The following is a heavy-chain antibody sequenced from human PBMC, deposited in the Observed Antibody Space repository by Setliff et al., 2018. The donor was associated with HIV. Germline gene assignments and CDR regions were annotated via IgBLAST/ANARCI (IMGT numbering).Heavy chain of an antibody. Sequence: SETLSLTCSVSGGSITSGGYYWSWIRQHPGKDLEWIGYIYYSGSTFYNPSLKSRVTISVDTSKNQFSLKLSSVTAADTAVYYCVRRFYGSIAAASDFDCWGQGTLVTVSS. V-gene: IGHV4-31*03. CDR3: VRRFYGSIAAASDFDC. J-gene: IGHJ4*02. CDR1: GGSITSGGYY. CDR2: IYYSGST. D-gene: IGHD6-13*01.